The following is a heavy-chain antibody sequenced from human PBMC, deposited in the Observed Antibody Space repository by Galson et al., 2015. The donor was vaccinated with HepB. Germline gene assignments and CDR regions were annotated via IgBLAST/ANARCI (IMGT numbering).Heavy chain of an antibody. CDR1: GGTFSSYA. J-gene: IGHJ5*02. D-gene: IGHD2-2*02. Sequence: SVKVSCKASGGTFSSYAISWVRQAPGQGLEWMGGIIPIFGTANYAQKFQGRVTITADASTSTAYMELSSLRSEDTAVYYCAKRYCSSTSCYKERGYNWFDPWGQGTLVTVSS. V-gene: IGHV1-69*13. CDR3: AKRYCSSTSCYKERGYNWFDP. CDR2: IIPIFGTA.